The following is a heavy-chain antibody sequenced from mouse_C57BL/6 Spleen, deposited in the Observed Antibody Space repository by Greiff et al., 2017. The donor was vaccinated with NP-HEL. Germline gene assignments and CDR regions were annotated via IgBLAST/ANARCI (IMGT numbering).Heavy chain of an antibody. CDR2: IDPENGDT. D-gene: IGHD2-3*01. J-gene: IGHJ2*01. CDR3: TTWGGYYPT. CDR1: GFNIKDDY. Sequence: EVKLQESGAELVRPGASVKLSCTASGFNIKDDYMHWVKQRPEQGLEWIGWIDPENGDTEYASKFQGKATITADTSSNTAYLQLSSLTSEDTAVYYCTTWGGYYPTWGQGTTLTVSS. V-gene: IGHV14-4*01.